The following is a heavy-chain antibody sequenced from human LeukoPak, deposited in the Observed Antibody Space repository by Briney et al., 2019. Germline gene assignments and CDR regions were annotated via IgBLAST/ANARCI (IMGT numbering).Heavy chain of an antibody. CDR1: GFTFSSYA. CDR2: ISGPGGYT. CDR3: AKYWVGIGYYYAPFDY. J-gene: IGHJ4*02. V-gene: IGHV3-23*01. Sequence: GGSLRLSCAASGFTFSSYAMSWVRQSPGKGLEWVSGISGPGGYTYYADSVKGRFTISRDNAKNTLFLQMNSLRAEDTAPYYCAKYWVGIGYYYAPFDYWGQGTLVTVSS. D-gene: IGHD3-22*01.